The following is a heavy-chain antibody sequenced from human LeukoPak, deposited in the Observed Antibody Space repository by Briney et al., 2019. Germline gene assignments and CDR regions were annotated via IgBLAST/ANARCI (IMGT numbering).Heavy chain of an antibody. D-gene: IGHD3-10*01. Sequence: ASVTVSCKASGYTFSTYGITWVRQAPGQGLEYMGWISAYTGVTNSAEEFQGRVTLTTDTSTSTAYMHLRSLRSGDSAVYYCARMNDGLRGPTDFWGPGTLVIVSS. CDR2: ISAYTGVT. CDR1: GYTFSTYG. J-gene: IGHJ4*02. V-gene: IGHV1-18*01. CDR3: ARMNDGLRGPTDF.